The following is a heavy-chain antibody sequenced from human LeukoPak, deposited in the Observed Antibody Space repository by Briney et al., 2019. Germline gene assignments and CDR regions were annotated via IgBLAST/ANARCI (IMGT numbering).Heavy chain of an antibody. CDR1: GGTFSSYA. D-gene: IGHD3-22*01. J-gene: IGHJ4*02. Sequence: ASVKVSCKASGGTFSSYAISWVRQAPGQGLEWMGRIIPIFGTANYAQKFQGRVTITTDESTSTAYMELSSLRSEDTAVYYCASVYYYDSSGYYSWGYWGQGTLVTVSS. CDR3: ASVYYYDSSGYYSWGY. V-gene: IGHV1-69*05. CDR2: IIPIFGTA.